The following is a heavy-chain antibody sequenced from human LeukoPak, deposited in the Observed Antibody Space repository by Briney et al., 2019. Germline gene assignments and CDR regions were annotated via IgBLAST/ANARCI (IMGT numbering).Heavy chain of an antibody. Sequence: SQTLSLTYAISGDSVSSNSAAWNWIRPSPSRGLEWLGRTYYRSKWYNDYAVSVKSRITINPDTSKNQFSLQLNSVTPEDTAVYYCAREPAVAGPSIPPFDAFDIWGQGTMVTVSS. J-gene: IGHJ3*02. CDR2: TYYRSKWYN. D-gene: IGHD6-19*01. CDR1: GDSVSSNSAA. CDR3: AREPAVAGPSIPPFDAFDI. V-gene: IGHV6-1*01.